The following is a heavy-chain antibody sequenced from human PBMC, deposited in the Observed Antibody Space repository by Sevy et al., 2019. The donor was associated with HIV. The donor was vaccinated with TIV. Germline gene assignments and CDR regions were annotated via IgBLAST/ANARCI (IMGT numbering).Heavy chain of an antibody. CDR3: ARATGMAVAGTGRYFDF. Sequence: ASVKVSCKISGYKVDMYGIAWVRQAPGQGLEWMGWISTYNGNTNYAQNFQGRVTMTTDTSTSVGYMELGGLRPDEMAVYYCARATGMAVAGTGRYFDFWGQGTLVTVSS. CDR2: ISTYNGNT. CDR1: GYKVDMYG. J-gene: IGHJ4*01. V-gene: IGHV1-18*03. D-gene: IGHD6-19*01.